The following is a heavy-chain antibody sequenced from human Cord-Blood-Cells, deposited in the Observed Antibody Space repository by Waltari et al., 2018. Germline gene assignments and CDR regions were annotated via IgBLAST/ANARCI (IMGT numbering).Heavy chain of an antibody. CDR2: VLPISGRA. Sequence: QAQLVQAGAEVKKPGSSVKVSCKASGGTFSSYAISWVRQAPGQGREWMGGVLPISGRANYGEKFQGRVTITADESTSTAYMELSSLRAEDTAVYDCARDRFSTGVYDYWGQGTLVTVSS. CDR1: GGTFSSYA. V-gene: IGHV1-69*01. CDR3: ARDRFSTGVYDY. J-gene: IGHJ4*02. D-gene: IGHD3-3*01.